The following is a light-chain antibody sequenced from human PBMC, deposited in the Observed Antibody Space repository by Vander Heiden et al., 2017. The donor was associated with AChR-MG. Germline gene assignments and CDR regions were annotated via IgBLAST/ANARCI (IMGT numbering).Light chain of an antibody. V-gene: IGKV1-39*01. J-gene: IGKJ5*01. CDR3: HQGHTSHT. CDR1: QNSYNY. Sequence: DIQMRQSPSSLSASVGDRVTVTCRASQNSYNYLNWYQQKPGEAPKLLIYEASTWNNGVPQRFSGSGSGTDFTLTIIRRQHEHFANYFWHQGHTSHTFGRGTLLELK. CDR2: EAS.